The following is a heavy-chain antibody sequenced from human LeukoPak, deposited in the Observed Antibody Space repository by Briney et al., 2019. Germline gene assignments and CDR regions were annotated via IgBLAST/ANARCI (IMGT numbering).Heavy chain of an antibody. D-gene: IGHD1-14*01. J-gene: IGHJ3*02. CDR1: GGIFSNQA. CDR3: AKGATVGKEALDI. Sequence: SVKVSCKASGGIFSNQAITWVRQAPGQGLEWMGRIIPMIGTAKSAQRFQGRVSFTADTSTNTAYMELSSLTSEDTAFYYCAKGATVGKEALDIWGQGALVTVSS. V-gene: IGHV1-69*04. CDR2: IIPMIGTA.